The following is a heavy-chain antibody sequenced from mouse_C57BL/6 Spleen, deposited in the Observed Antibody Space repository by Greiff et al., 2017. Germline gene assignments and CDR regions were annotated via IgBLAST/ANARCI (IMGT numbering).Heavy chain of an antibody. CDR3: ARSGAYYGNYERTWFAY. V-gene: IGHV1-81*01. Sequence: QVQLQQSGAELARPGASVKLSCKASGYTFTSYGISWVKQRTGQGLEWIGEIYPRRGNTFYNEKFKGKATPTADKSSSTAYMELRSLTSEDSAVYFCARSGAYYGNYERTWFAYWGQGTLVTGSA. D-gene: IGHD2-10*01. J-gene: IGHJ3*01. CDR1: GYTFTSYG. CDR2: IYPRRGNT.